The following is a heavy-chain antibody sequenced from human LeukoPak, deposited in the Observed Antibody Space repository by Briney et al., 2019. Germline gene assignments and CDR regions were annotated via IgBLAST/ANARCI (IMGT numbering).Heavy chain of an antibody. Sequence: HPGGSLRLSCAASGFTFSSYALHWVRQSPGKGLEWVAVISNDGSNKYYADSVKGRFTISRDNSKNTLYLQMNSLRAEDTAVYYCAKDRRGVYNDYYYGMDVWGQGTTVTVSS. CDR2: ISNDGSNK. J-gene: IGHJ6*02. V-gene: IGHV3-30-3*01. D-gene: IGHD1-1*01. CDR1: GFTFSSYA. CDR3: AKDRRGVYNDYYYGMDV.